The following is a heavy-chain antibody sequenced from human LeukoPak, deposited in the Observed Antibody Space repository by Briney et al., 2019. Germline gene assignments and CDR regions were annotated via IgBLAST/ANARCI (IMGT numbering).Heavy chain of an antibody. J-gene: IGHJ5*02. D-gene: IGHD2-21*01. Sequence: GGSLRLSCAASGFTFSRYSFHWVRQAPGKGLERVAKIGTIGSNVDYADSVKGRFTISRDNAKNSLYLQMNSLRDEDTAVYYCARDNWVAIPGLYDPWGQGTLVTVSS. V-gene: IGHV3-48*02. CDR1: GFTFSRYS. CDR2: IGTIGSNV. CDR3: ARDNWVAIPGLYDP.